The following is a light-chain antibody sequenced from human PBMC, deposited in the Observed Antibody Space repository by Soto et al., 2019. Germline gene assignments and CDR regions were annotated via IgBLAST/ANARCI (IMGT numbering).Light chain of an antibody. Sequence: QSALTQPASVSGSPGQSITISCTGTSSSVGGYNYVSWYQQHPGKAPKLMIYEVSNRPSGVSNRFSGSKSGNTASLTISGLQAEDEADYYCSSYTSSSTRVFGGGTKLTAL. CDR1: SSSVGGYNY. J-gene: IGLJ3*02. CDR2: EVS. CDR3: SSYTSSSTRV. V-gene: IGLV2-14*01.